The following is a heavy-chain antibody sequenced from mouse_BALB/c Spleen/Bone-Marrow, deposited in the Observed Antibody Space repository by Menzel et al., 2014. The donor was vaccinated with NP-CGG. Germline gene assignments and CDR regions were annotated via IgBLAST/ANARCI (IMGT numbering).Heavy chain of an antibody. CDR1: GYSFTSYW. CDR2: IHPSDSET. V-gene: IGHV1-74*01. Sequence: QAHLQQPGAEMVRPGASVKLSCKASGYSFTSYWMNWVKTRPGHGLEWMGMIHPSDSETRSNMKFKDMATLTVVKSSSTTYKHLINPTSEDSAVYFCAIFYDGSYEGFFDYWGQGTTGTGSP. D-gene: IGHD2-3*01. CDR3: AIFYDGSYEGFFDY. J-gene: IGHJ2*01.